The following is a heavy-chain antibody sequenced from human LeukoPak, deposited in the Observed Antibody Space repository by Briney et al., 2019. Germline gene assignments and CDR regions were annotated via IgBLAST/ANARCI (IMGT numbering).Heavy chain of an antibody. J-gene: IGHJ4*02. Sequence: SETLSLTCAVYGGSFSGYYWSWIRQPPGKGLEWIGEINHSGSTNYNPSLKSRVTISVDTSKNQFSLKLSSVTAADTAVHYCAREDVDTAMVFDYWGQGTLVTVSS. CDR1: GGSFSGYY. D-gene: IGHD5-18*01. CDR2: INHSGST. V-gene: IGHV4-34*01. CDR3: AREDVDTAMVFDY.